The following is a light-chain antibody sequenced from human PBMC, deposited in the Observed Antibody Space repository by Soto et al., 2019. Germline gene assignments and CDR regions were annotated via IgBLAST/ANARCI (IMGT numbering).Light chain of an antibody. CDR1: SNDVGGYNY. CDR2: EVS. Sequence: QSALTQPASVSGSPGQSITISCTGTSNDVGGYNYVSWYRQHPGKAPKLMIYEVSNRPSGVSNRFSGSKSGNTASLSISGLQVEDEADYYCSSYTSTSALFVFGTGTKVTVL. J-gene: IGLJ1*01. CDR3: SSYTSTSALFV. V-gene: IGLV2-14*01.